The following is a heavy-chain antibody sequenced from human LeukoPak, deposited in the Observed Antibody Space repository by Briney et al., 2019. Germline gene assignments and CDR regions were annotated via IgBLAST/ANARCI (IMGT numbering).Heavy chain of an antibody. CDR3: ARGATAVTTPY. CDR1: GFTVNTNY. CDR2: IYSGGST. Sequence: GGSLRLSCAVSGFTVNTNYMSWVRQAPGKGLEWVSVIYSGGSTKYADSVKGRFTISRDISKNTLSLQMNSLRIEDTAVYYCARGATAVTTPYWGRGTPVTVSS. V-gene: IGHV3-53*01. J-gene: IGHJ4*02. D-gene: IGHD4-17*01.